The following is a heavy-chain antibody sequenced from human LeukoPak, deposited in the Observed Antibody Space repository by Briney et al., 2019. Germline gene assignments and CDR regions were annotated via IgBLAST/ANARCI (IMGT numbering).Heavy chain of an antibody. CDR2: IYSGGST. V-gene: IGHV3-66*01. D-gene: IGHD5-18*01. CDR3: ARDKTAVGPFDY. CDR1: GFTVNSNY. J-gene: IGHJ4*02. Sequence: PGGSLRLSCAASGFTVNSNYMNWVRQAPGKGLEWVSVIYSGGSTYYADSVKGGFTISRDTSKNTLYLQMNSLRAEDTAVYYCARDKTAVGPFDYWGQGTLVTVSS.